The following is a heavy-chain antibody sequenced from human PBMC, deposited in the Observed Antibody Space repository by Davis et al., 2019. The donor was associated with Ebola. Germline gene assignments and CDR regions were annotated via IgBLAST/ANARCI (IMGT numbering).Heavy chain of an antibody. CDR2: MYTSGRT. D-gene: IGHD2-15*01. V-gene: IGHV4-61*02. CDR1: GASMSTDNYY. J-gene: IGHJ3*02. Sequence: PSETLSLTCTVSGASMSTDNYYWNWIRQPAGRGLEWIGLMYTSGRTNYNPSLKSRVTISLDIPNNQFSLRLSSVTAADTAVYYCARVKDLHDAFDIWGQGTMVTVPS. CDR3: ARVKDLHDAFDI.